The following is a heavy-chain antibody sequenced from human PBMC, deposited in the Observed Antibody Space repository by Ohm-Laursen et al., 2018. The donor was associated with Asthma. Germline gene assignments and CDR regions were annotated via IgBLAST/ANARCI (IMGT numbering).Heavy chain of an antibody. CDR3: ARKFSSGWLFDF. D-gene: IGHD6-19*01. J-gene: IGHJ4*02. CDR1: GLTFNSYW. CDR2: IKEDGSEE. V-gene: IGHV3-7*05. Sequence: SLRLSCSASGLTFNSYWMTWVRQAPGKGPEWVAHIKEDGSEESYLASVKGRFTISRDNAKNSLYLQMNSLRAEDTAVYYCARKFSSGWLFDFWGQGTLVTVSS.